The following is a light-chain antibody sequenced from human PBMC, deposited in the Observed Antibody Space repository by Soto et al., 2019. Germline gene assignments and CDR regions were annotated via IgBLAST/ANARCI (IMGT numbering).Light chain of an antibody. CDR3: QQYGSSPPIT. J-gene: IGKJ5*01. CDR1: QSVSSR. V-gene: IGKV3-20*01. Sequence: EIVLTQSPVTLSLSPGERATLSWSASQSVSSRLAWYQQKPGQAPRLLIYGASSRATGIPDSFSGGGSGTDLTLTISRLEPEDFAVYYCQQYGSSPPITFGQGTRLEIK. CDR2: GAS.